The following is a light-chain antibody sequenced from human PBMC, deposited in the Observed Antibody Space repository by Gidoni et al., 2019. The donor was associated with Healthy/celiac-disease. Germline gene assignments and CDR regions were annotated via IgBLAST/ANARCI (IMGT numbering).Light chain of an antibody. J-gene: IGKJ3*01. Sequence: IQMTPSPSSLSASVGDRVTITCRASQSISSYLNWYQQKPGKAPKFLIYAASSLQSGVPSRFSGSGSGTDFTLTISSLQPEDFATYYCQQSYSTLFTFGPGTKVDIK. V-gene: IGKV1-39*01. CDR1: QSISSY. CDR3: QQSYSTLFT. CDR2: AAS.